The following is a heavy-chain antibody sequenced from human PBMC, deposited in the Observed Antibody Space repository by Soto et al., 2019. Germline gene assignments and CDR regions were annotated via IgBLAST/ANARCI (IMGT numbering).Heavy chain of an antibody. CDR1: GFTFSSYG. V-gene: IGHV3-64*01. Sequence: EVPLVESGGGLVQPGESLRLSCAASGFTFSSYGMHWVRQAPGKGLEYVSGISSDGGGAFYANSVKGRFSISRDNSKNTLYLQMGSLRPEDMAVYYCARRGGSGSYPFDYWGQGTRVTVSS. CDR3: ARRGGSGSYPFDY. J-gene: IGHJ4*02. D-gene: IGHD1-26*01. CDR2: ISSDGGGA.